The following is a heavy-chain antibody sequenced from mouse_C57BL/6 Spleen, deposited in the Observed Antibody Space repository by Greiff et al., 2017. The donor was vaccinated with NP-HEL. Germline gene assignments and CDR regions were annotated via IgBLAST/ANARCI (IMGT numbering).Heavy chain of an antibody. Sequence: EVQLQESGGGLVKPGGSLKLSCAASGFTFSDYGMHWVRQAPEKGLEWVAYISSGSSTIYYADTVKGRFTISRDNAKNTLFLQMTSLSSEDTAMYYCARGNIYDYDLDYWGQGTTLTVSS. V-gene: IGHV5-17*01. CDR2: ISSGSSTI. CDR1: GFTFSDYG. J-gene: IGHJ2*01. D-gene: IGHD2-4*01. CDR3: ARGNIYDYDLDY.